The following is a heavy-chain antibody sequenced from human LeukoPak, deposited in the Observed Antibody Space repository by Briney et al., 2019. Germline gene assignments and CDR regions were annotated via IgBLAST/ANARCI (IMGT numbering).Heavy chain of an antibody. V-gene: IGHV4-34*01. Sequence: SETLSLTCAVYGGSFSGYYWSWIRQPPGKGLEWIGEINHSGSTNYNPSLESRVTISVDTSKNQFSLKLSSVTAADTAVYYCARGTGIAAAGYYFDYWGQGTLVTVSS. CDR3: ARGTGIAAAGYYFDY. CDR2: INHSGST. J-gene: IGHJ4*02. D-gene: IGHD6-13*01. CDR1: GGSFSGYY.